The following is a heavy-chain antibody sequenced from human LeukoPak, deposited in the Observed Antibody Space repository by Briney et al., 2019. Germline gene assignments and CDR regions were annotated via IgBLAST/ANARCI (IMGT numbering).Heavy chain of an antibody. V-gene: IGHV4-59*12. D-gene: IGHD3-10*01. CDR3: ARDYYYGSGSPFGP. Sequence: SETLSLTCTVSRVSTSTYVRTWIRQSPSQRLTWIGYIYYSGSTNYNPSLKSRVTISVDTSKNQFSLKLSSVTAADTAVYYCARDYYYGSGSPFGPWGQGTLVTVSS. CDR1: RVSTSTYV. CDR2: IYYSGST. J-gene: IGHJ5*02.